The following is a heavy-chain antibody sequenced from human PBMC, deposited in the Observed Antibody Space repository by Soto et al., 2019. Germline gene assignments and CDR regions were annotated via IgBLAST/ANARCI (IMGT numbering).Heavy chain of an antibody. D-gene: IGHD2-15*01. CDR2: MNPDSGDT. Sequence: GASVKVSCKASGYTFTSYDISWVRQATGQGLEWMGWMNPDSGDTGFAQRFQGRVTLTRNTSIRTAYMELSRLRSDDTAVYYCARVRFGGNDAFDIWGQGTMVTVSS. CDR1: GYTFTSYD. V-gene: IGHV1-8*01. J-gene: IGHJ3*02. CDR3: ARVRFGGNDAFDI.